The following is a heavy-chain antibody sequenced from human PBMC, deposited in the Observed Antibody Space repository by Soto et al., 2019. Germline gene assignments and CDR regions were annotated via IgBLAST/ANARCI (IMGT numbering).Heavy chain of an antibody. Sequence: QLQLQESGPGLVKPSETLSLTCTVSGVSISTSSYHWGWSRQRPGEGLEWIANIYDSGNTYNNPSIKSRVTISVDTSKNQFSLTLTSVTAADTAIYYCARDYCSSTICANWFDPWGQGTLVTVSS. CDR1: GVSISTSSYH. CDR2: IYDSGNT. V-gene: IGHV4-39*01. CDR3: ARDYCSSTICANWFDP. D-gene: IGHD2-2*01. J-gene: IGHJ5*02.